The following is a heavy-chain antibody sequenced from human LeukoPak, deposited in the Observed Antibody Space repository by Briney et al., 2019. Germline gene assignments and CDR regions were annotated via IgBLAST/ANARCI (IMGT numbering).Heavy chain of an antibody. V-gene: IGHV4-59*11. CDR1: GGPISTHY. Sequence: SETLSLTCSVSGGPISTHYWSWSRQPPGKGLEWIGYNDYSGSTNYNPSLKSRVTISVDTSKNQFSLKLNSVTAADTAVYYCARGATFRGTYYMDDWGKGTTVTVSS. J-gene: IGHJ6*03. D-gene: IGHD3-10*01. CDR2: NDYSGST. CDR3: ARGATFRGTYYMDD.